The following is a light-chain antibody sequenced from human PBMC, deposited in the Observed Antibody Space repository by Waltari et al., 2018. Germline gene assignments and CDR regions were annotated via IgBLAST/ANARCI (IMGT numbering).Light chain of an antibody. Sequence: DILLTQSPDFLPVSLGERATINCKSSLSIFFNSNNKNYLAWYQQKPGQPPKLLISWASTREFGVPDRFSGSGSGTDFTLTISSLQAEDVAVYYCLQYFSSPRTFGQGTKVEIK. CDR3: LQYFSSPRT. CDR1: LSIFFNSNNKNY. J-gene: IGKJ1*01. CDR2: WAS. V-gene: IGKV4-1*01.